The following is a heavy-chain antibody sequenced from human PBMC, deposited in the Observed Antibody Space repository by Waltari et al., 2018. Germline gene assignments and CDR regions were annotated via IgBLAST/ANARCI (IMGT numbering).Heavy chain of an antibody. CDR3: ARPTGYYFDY. D-gene: IGHD7-27*01. J-gene: IGHJ4*02. CDR2: INHSGST. Sequence: QVQLQQWGAGLLKPSETLSLTCAVYGGSFSGYYWSWIRQPPGKGLEWIGEINHSGSTNYNPSLKSRVTLSGDTSKNQFSLKLSSVTAADTAVYYCARPTGYYFDYWGQGTLVTVSS. V-gene: IGHV4-34*01. CDR1: GGSFSGYY.